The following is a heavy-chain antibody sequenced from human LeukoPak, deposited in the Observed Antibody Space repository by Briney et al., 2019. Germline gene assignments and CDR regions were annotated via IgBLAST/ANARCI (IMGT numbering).Heavy chain of an antibody. D-gene: IGHD2-15*01. CDR2: IWYDGSNE. Sequence: GGSLRLSCAASGFSFSSNAMHWVRQAPGKGLEWLAIIWYDGSNEYYADSVKGRFTISRDNSKNTLYLQMNSLRPEDTAVYYCAKGVVAATNAAYYGMDVWGQGTTVTVSS. CDR3: AKGVVAATNAAYYGMDV. CDR1: GFSFSSNA. J-gene: IGHJ6*02. V-gene: IGHV3-30*02.